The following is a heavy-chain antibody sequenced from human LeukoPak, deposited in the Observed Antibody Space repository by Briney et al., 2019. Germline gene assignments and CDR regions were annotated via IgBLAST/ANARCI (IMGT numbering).Heavy chain of an antibody. V-gene: IGHV4-39*01. J-gene: IGHJ5*02. D-gene: IGHD3-22*01. CDR2: IYYSGST. CDR1: GGSISSSSYY. CDR3: ARQAEYYDSSPGWFDP. Sequence: PSETLSLTCTVSGGSISSSSYYWGWIRQPPGKGLEWIGSIYYSGSTYYNPSLKSRVTISVDTSKNQFSLKLSSVTAADTAVYYCARQAEYYDSSPGWFDPWGQGTLVTVSS.